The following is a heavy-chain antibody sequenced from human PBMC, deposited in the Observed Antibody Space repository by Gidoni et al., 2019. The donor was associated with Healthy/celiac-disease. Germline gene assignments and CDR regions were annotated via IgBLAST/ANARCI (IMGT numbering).Heavy chain of an antibody. CDR3: ARDQGYCSGGSCNYYYYYGMDV. Sequence: QVQLVQSGAEVKKPGSSVKVSCKASGGTFSSYAISWVRQAPGQGLEWMGGIFPIFGTANYSQTFQGNVTITADESTSTAYMELSSLRSEDTAVYYCARDQGYCSGGSCNYYYYYGMDVWGQGTTVTVSS. V-gene: IGHV1-69*01. J-gene: IGHJ6*02. CDR2: IFPIFGTA. D-gene: IGHD2-15*01. CDR1: GGTFSSYA.